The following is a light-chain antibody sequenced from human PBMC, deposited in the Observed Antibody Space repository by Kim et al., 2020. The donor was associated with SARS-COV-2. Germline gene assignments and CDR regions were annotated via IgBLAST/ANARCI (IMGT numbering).Light chain of an antibody. J-gene: IGKJ2*01. Sequence: SPGERATLSCRASQSVSNNLAWYQLKPGQAPRLLIYGASTRATGPPARFSGSGSGTDFILTVSSLQSEDFAVYYCHQYNDWPPGDTFGQGTKLEI. CDR3: HQYNDWPPGDT. V-gene: IGKV3D-15*01. CDR2: GAS. CDR1: QSVSNN.